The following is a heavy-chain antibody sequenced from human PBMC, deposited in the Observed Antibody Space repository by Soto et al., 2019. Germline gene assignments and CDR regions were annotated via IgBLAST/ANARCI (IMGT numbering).Heavy chain of an antibody. V-gene: IGHV4-34*01. CDR2: INPSGST. CDR3: ARSGPGFGELHSAMGFTFDY. D-gene: IGHD3-10*01. J-gene: IGHJ4*02. CDR1: GGSFSGYY. Sequence: QVQLQQWGAGLLKPSETLSLTCAVYGGSFSGYYWSWIRQPPGKGLEWIGEINPSGSTNYNPSLKSRVTISVDTSKNQFSLRLSSVTAADTAVYYCARSGPGFGELHSAMGFTFDYWGQGTLVTVSS.